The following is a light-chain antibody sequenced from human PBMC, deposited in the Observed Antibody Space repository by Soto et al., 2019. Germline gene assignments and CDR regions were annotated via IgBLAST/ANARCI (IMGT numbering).Light chain of an antibody. CDR1: QIVSSR. V-gene: IGKV3-20*01. CDR2: GAS. J-gene: IGKJ5*01. Sequence: EIVLTQSPGTLSLSPGERATLSCRASQIVSSRLAWYQQKPGQAPRLLISGASSRATGIPDRFSGSGSATDFTLTISRLEPEDFALYYCQHYGSSPITFGQGTRLEIK. CDR3: QHYGSSPIT.